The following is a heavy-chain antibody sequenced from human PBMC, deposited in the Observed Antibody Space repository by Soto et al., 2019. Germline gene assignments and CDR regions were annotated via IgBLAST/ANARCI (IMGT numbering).Heavy chain of an antibody. CDR3: AREYYDFWSGYPATWYYGMDV. Sequence: PSETLSLTCTVSGGSISSGGYYWSRIRQHPGKGLEWIGYIYYSGSTYYNPSLKSRVTISVDTSKNQFSLKLSSVTAADTAVYYCAREYYDFWSGYPATWYYGMDVWGQGTTVTVSS. J-gene: IGHJ6*02. D-gene: IGHD3-3*01. CDR2: IYYSGST. V-gene: IGHV4-31*03. CDR1: GGSISSGGYY.